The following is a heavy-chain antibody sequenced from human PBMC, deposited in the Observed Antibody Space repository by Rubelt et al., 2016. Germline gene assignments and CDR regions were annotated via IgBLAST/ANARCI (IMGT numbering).Heavy chain of an antibody. CDR1: GGSFSGYY. Sequence: VQLQQWGAGLLKPSETLSLTCAVYGGSFSGYYWSWIRQPPGKGLERIGEINHSGSTNYNPSLKSRVTISVDTSKNQFSLKLSSVTAADTAVYYCASQSSSGWYAFDIWGQGTMVTVSS. CDR2: INHSGST. J-gene: IGHJ3*02. CDR3: ASQSSSGWYAFDI. V-gene: IGHV4-34*01. D-gene: IGHD6-19*01.